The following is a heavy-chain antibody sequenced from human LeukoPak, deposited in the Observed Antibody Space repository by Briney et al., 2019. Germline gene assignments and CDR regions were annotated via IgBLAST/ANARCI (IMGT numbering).Heavy chain of an antibody. CDR1: GFTFDDYA. V-gene: IGHV3-9*01. CDR3: AKADARYWYFDL. Sequence: GGSLRLSCAASGFTFDDYAMHWVRQAPGKGLEWVSGINWNSGNIGYADSVKGRFTISRDNAKNSLYLQMNSLRAEDTALYSCAKADARYWYFDLWGRGTLVTVSS. CDR2: INWNSGNI. J-gene: IGHJ2*01.